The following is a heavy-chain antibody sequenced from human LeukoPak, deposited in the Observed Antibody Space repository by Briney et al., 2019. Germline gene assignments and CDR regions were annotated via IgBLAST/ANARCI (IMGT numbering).Heavy chain of an antibody. D-gene: IGHD2-2*01. V-gene: IGHV6-1*01. J-gene: IGHJ6*02. Sequence: SQTLSLTCAISGDSVSINSAAWNWIRQSPSRGLEWLGRTYYRSKWYNDYAVSVKSRITINPDTSKNQFSLKLSSVTAADTAVYYCARVSCSSTSCYPYYYYGMDVWGQGTTVTVSS. CDR1: GDSVSINSAA. CDR2: TYYRSKWYN. CDR3: ARVSCSSTSCYPYYYYGMDV.